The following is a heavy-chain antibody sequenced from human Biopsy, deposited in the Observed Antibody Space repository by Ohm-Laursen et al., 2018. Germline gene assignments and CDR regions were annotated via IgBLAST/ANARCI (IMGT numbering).Heavy chain of an antibody. V-gene: IGHV3-23*01. CDR2: INTSGGST. Sequence: SLRLSCAASGFTFSSYAMTWVRQAPGKGLEWVSVINTSGGSTHYAVSVKGRFTISRDNSKNTLYLRMNSLRAEDTAVYYCARARGSGRFRYHFDYWGQGTLVTVSS. D-gene: IGHD1-26*01. CDR1: GFTFSSYA. J-gene: IGHJ4*02. CDR3: ARARGSGRFRYHFDY.